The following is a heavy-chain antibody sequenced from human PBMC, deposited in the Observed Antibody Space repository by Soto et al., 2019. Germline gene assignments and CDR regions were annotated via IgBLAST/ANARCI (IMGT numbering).Heavy chain of an antibody. J-gene: IGHJ4*02. CDR2: ISSNGGST. D-gene: IGHD4-4*01. CDR1: GFTFSNYA. V-gene: IGHV3-64*01. Sequence: EVQLVESGGGLVQPGGSLRLSCAASGFTFSNYAMHWVRQAPGKGLEYVSTISSNGGSTYYASSVKGRFTISRDNSKNTLYLQMGSQRAEDMAVYYCASSRDGYSFDYWGQGTLVTVSS. CDR3: ASSRDGYSFDY.